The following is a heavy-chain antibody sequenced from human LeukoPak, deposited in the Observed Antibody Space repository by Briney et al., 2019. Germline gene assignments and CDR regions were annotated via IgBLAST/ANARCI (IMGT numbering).Heavy chain of an antibody. Sequence: GGSPRLSCAASGFTFSSYWMGWVRQAPGKRLEWVANMNIDGSEKYYADSAKGRFTISRDNARNSVYLQMNSLRVEDTAVYYCARDPVEWELLLDYWGQGTLVTVSS. J-gene: IGHJ4*02. V-gene: IGHV3-7*01. CDR2: MNIDGSEK. CDR3: ARDPVEWELLLDY. CDR1: GFTFSSYW. D-gene: IGHD1-26*01.